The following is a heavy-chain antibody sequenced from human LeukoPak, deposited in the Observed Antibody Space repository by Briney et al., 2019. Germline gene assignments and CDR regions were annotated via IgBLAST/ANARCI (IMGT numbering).Heavy chain of an antibody. Sequence: ASVKVSCKASGYTFTSYDINWVRQATGQGLEWMGWMNPNSGNTGYAQKFQGRVTMTRNTSISPAYMELSSLRSEDTAVCYCASSSSGGGEFGYWGQGTLVTASS. V-gene: IGHV1-8*01. J-gene: IGHJ4*02. CDR1: GYTFTSYD. CDR2: MNPNSGNT. D-gene: IGHD3-16*01. CDR3: ASSSSGGGEFGY.